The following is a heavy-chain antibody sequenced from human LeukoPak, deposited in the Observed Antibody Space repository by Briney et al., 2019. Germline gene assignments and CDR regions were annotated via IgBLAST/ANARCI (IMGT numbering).Heavy chain of an antibody. CDR3: APLPAAMKGHGWFDP. CDR2: MNYGGST. Sequence: PSETLSLTCTVSGGSISSSTYYWAWIRQPPGKGLEWIGSMNYGGSTYYNPSLKSRVTISVDTSKNQVSLKLSSVTAADTAVYYCAPLPAAMKGHGWFDPWGQGTLVTVSS. V-gene: IGHV4-39*01. D-gene: IGHD2-2*01. J-gene: IGHJ5*02. CDR1: GGSISSSTYY.